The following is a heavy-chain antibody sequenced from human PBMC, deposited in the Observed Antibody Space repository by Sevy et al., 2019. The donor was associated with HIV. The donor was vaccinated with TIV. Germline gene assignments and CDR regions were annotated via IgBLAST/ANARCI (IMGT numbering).Heavy chain of an antibody. D-gene: IGHD5-18*01. V-gene: IGHV1-69*13. J-gene: IGHJ6*02. CDR1: GGTFSSYA. CDR2: ITPVFGTA. CDR3: ATSGTSQRYYYGMDV. Sequence: ASVKVSCKASGGTFSSYAISWVRQAPGQRLEWMGGITPVFGTANYAQKFQGRVTIAADESTSTAYMELSSLRSEDTAVYYCATSGTSQRYYYGMDVWGQGTTVTVSS.